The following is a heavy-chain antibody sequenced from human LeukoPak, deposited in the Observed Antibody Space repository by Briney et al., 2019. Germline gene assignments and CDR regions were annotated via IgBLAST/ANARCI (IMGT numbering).Heavy chain of an antibody. D-gene: IGHD3-9*01. V-gene: IGHV1-18*01. CDR1: GYTFTSYG. CDR3: ARGGSDYDILTGYYPLDY. J-gene: IGHJ4*02. Sequence: ASVTVSCKASGYTFTSYGISWVRQAPGQGLEWMGWISAYNGNTNYAQKLHGRVTMTTDPSTSTAYMELRSLRSDDTAVYYCARGGSDYDILTGYYPLDYWGQGTLVTVSS. CDR2: ISAYNGNT.